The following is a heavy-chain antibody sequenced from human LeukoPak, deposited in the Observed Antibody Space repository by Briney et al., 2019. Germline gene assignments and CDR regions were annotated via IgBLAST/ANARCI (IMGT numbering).Heavy chain of an antibody. Sequence: GGSLRLSCAASRFTFSSYSMNWVRQAPGKGLEWVSSISSFGSYIYYADSVKGRFTISRDNAKNSLYLQMNRLRVEDTAVYYCARASYSYDISGWVPFDYWGQGTLVTVSS. CDR1: RFTFSSYS. CDR2: ISSFGSYI. CDR3: ARASYSYDISGWVPFDY. V-gene: IGHV3-21*04. J-gene: IGHJ4*02. D-gene: IGHD3-22*01.